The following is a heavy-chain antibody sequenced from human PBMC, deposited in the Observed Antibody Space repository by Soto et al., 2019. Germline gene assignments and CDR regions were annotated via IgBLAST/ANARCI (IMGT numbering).Heavy chain of an antibody. CDR2: ISAYNGDK. CDR3: ARDGPHIPAVGDV. CDR1: GYTFINYG. D-gene: IGHD6-13*01. Sequence: QVYLVQSGPEVKKPGASVKVSCKASGYTFINYGVSWVRQAPGQGLEWMGWISAYNGDKKYAQNVQGRVTLTTDTSTRTAYMEMRTPRSDDTAAYYCARDGPHIPAVGDVWGQGTTVTVSS. V-gene: IGHV1-18*01. J-gene: IGHJ6*02.